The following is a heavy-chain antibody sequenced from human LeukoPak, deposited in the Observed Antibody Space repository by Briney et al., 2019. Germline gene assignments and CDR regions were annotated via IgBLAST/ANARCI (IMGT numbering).Heavy chain of an antibody. D-gene: IGHD5-12*01. V-gene: IGHV5-10-1*01. CDR3: APAKSGSNPDY. CDR1: GYSFTSYW. J-gene: IGHJ4*02. Sequence: GESLKISCQGSGYSFTSYWISWVRQMPGKGLEWMGRIDPSDSYTNYSPSFQGHVTISADKSISTAYLQWSSLKASDTAMYYCAPAKSGSNPDYWGQEPLVTVSS. CDR2: IDPSDSYT.